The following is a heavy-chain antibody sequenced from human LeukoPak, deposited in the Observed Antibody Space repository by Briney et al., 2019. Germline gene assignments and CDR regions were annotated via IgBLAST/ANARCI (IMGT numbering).Heavy chain of an antibody. CDR1: GFIFNNYA. D-gene: IGHD1-1*01. J-gene: IGHJ4*02. CDR2: ISYDGSNK. Sequence: GGSLRLSCAASGFIFNNYALSWFRQAPGKGLEWVAVISYDGSNKYYADSVKGRFTISRDNSKNTLYLQMNSLRAEDTAVYYCAKLPSGTGSAFDYWGQGTLVTVSS. CDR3: AKLPSGTGSAFDY. V-gene: IGHV3-30*18.